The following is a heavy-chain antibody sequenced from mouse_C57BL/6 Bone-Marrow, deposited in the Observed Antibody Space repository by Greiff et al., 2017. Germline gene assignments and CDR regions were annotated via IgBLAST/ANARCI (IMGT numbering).Heavy chain of an antibody. CDR2: ISYSGST. D-gene: IGHD3-2*01. CDR1: GYSITSGYD. J-gene: IGHJ2*01. V-gene: IGHV3-1*01. CDR3: ARGPCRHPYYLDY. Sequence: EVQLVESGPGMVKPSQSLSLTCTVTGYSITSGYDWHWIRHFPGNKLEWMGYISYSGSTNYNPSLKSRISITHATSKNHFFLKLNSVTTEDTATXYWARGPCRHPYYLDYWGQGTTLTVSS.